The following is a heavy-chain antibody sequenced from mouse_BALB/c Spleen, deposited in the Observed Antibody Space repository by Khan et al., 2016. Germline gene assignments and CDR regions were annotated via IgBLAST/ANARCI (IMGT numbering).Heavy chain of an antibody. J-gene: IGHJ4*01. V-gene: IGHV9-3*02. CDR3: ARTGDYPYYAMDY. Sequence: QIQLVQSGPELKKPGETVKISCKASGYTFTNYGMNWVKQAPGKGLKCMGWINTNTGEPTYAEEFKGRFAFSLETSASTAYLQINNLKNEDTATXFCARTGDYPYYAMDYWGQGTSVTVSS. CDR1: GYTFTNYG. CDR2: INTNTGEP. D-gene: IGHD2-13*01.